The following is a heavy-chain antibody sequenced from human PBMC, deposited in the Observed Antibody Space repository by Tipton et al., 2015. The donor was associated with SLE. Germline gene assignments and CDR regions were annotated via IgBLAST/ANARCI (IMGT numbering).Heavy chain of an antibody. CDR2: IYSGGLT. CDR3: SLGIAVADF. D-gene: IGHD6-13*01. Sequence: SLRLSCAASGFNVSNNYMTWVRQAPGKGLEWVSIIYSGGLTYYANSVKGRFTISRDNSKNTVYLQVNRLRAEDTAVYYCSLGIAVADFWGQGTLVAVSS. CDR1: GFNVSNNY. J-gene: IGHJ4*02. V-gene: IGHV3-53*05.